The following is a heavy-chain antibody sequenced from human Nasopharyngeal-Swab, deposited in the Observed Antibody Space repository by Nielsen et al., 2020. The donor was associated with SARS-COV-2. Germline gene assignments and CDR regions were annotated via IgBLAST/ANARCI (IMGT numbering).Heavy chain of an antibody. J-gene: IGHJ6*03. CDR3: ARRIADYMDV. V-gene: IGHV4-59*08. D-gene: IGHD2-21*01. Sequence: WIRQPPGKGLEWIGHIYYTGITNYNPSLKSRVTISVDTSKNQLSLRLTSVTAADTAVYYCARRIADYMDVWGKGTTVTVSS. CDR2: IYYTGIT.